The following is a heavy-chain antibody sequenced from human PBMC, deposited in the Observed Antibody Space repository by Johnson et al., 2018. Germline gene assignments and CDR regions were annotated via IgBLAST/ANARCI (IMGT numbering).Heavy chain of an antibody. CDR2: IRSSSRTI. D-gene: IGHD3-22*01. CDR1: GLSFSSYS. V-gene: IGHV3-48*01. Sequence: VQLVESGGGLVQPGGSLRLSCEATGLSFSSYSLNWVRQAPGKGLEWISYIRSSSRTIYYADSVKGRFTISRDDAKNSLYLQMNSLRAEDTAVYYRARVTTDFYDSSGYGFQHWGQGTLVTVAS. J-gene: IGHJ1*01. CDR3: ARVTTDFYDSSGYGFQH.